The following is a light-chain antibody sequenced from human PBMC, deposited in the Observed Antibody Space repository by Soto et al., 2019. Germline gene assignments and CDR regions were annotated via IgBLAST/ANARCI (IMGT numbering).Light chain of an antibody. CDR2: DAS. CDR1: QTVGRS. V-gene: IGKV3-11*01. J-gene: IGKJ4*01. CDR3: QQYNNWPLT. Sequence: EIVLTQSPATLSLSPGERATLSCRASQTVGRSLAWYQQKPGQAPRLLISDASNRATGIPARFSGSGSGTDFTLTISSLESEDFAAYYCQQYNNWPLTFGGGTKVEIK.